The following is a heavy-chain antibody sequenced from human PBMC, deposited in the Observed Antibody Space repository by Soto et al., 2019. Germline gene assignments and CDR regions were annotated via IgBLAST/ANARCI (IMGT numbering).Heavy chain of an antibody. V-gene: IGHV4-30-4*01. CDR3: ARGGVVVAVPGAFDI. J-gene: IGHJ3*02. CDR2: IYYSGST. D-gene: IGHD2-15*01. Sequence: SETLSLTCTVSGGSISSGDYYWSWIRQPPGKGLEWIGYIYYSGSTYYNPSLKSRVTISVDTSKNQFSLKLSSVTAADTAVYYCARGGVVVAVPGAFDIWGQGTMVTV. CDR1: GGSISSGDYY.